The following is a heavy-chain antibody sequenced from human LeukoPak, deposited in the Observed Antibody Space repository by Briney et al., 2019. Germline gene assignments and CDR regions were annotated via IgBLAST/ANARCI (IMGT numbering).Heavy chain of an antibody. Sequence: SETLSLTCTVSGGSISSYYWSWIRQPPGKGLGWIGYIYYSGSTNYNPSLKSRVTISVDTSKTQFSLKLSSVTAADTAVYYCAREGYSSGWYAYWGQGTLVTVSS. CDR2: IYYSGST. V-gene: IGHV4-59*01. CDR1: GGSISSYY. CDR3: AREGYSSGWYAY. J-gene: IGHJ4*02. D-gene: IGHD6-19*01.